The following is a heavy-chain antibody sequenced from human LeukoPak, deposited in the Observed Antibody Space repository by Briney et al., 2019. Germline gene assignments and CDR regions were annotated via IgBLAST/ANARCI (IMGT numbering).Heavy chain of an antibody. J-gene: IGHJ6*04. CDR3: TRRVTIFGVVRDV. V-gene: IGHV3-73*01. CDR2: IRSKANSYAT. Sequence: GGSLRLSCAASGFTFSGSAMHWVRQASGKGLEWVGRIRSKANSYATAYAASVKGRLTISRDDSKNTAYLQMNSLKTEDTAVYYCTRRVTIFGVVRDVWGKGTTVTVSS. CDR1: GFTFSGSA. D-gene: IGHD3-3*01.